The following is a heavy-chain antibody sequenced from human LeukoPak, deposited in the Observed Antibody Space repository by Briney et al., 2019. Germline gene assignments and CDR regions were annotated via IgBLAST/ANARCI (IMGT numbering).Heavy chain of an antibody. CDR2: IIPIFGTA. CDR1: GGTFSSYA. J-gene: IGHJ5*02. D-gene: IGHD6-6*01. CDR3: ARVGQLENWFDP. V-gene: IGHV1-69*13. Sequence: SVKVSCKASGGTFSSYAISWVRQAPGQGLEWMGGIIPIFGTANYAQKFQGRVTITADESTSAAYMELSSLRSEDTAVYYCARVGQLENWFDPWGQGTLVTVSS.